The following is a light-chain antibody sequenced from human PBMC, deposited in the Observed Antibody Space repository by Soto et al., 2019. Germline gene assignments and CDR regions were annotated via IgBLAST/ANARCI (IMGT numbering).Light chain of an antibody. CDR3: QSYDSSLSGYV. V-gene: IGLV1-40*01. J-gene: IGLJ1*01. Sequence: QSVLTQPPSVSGAPGQRVTISCTGSSSNIGAGYDVYWYQQLPGTAPKLLIYANSDRPSGVPDRFSGSKSGTSASLAIPGLQAEDEADYYCQSYDSSLSGYVFGTGTKLTVL. CDR1: SSNIGAGYD. CDR2: ANS.